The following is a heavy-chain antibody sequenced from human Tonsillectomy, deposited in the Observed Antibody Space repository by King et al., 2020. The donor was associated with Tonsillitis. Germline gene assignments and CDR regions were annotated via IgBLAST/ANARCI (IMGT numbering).Heavy chain of an antibody. CDR1: GGSISSSDHY. CDR2: MYDSGTI. V-gene: IGHV4-39*01. J-gene: IGHJ4*02. D-gene: IGHD1-26*01. Sequence: QLQESGPGVVKPSETLSLTCTVSGGSISSSDHYWAWIRQPPGKGLEWIGYMYDSGTIFYNPSLKSRITISGGTSENRFSLKLTSVTAADTAVYFCARYVSGGFDYWGQGALVTVSS. CDR3: ARYVSGGFDY.